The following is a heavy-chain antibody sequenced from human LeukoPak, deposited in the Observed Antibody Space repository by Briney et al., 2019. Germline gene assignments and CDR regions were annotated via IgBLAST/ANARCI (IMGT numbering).Heavy chain of an antibody. CDR1: GGTFSSYA. J-gene: IGHJ4*02. CDR2: IIPILGIA. D-gene: IGHD3-22*01. CDR3: ASSSVSNLVGGDYYFDY. V-gene: IGHV1-69*04. Sequence: GSSVKVSCKASGGTFSSYAISWVRQAPGQGLEWMGRIIPILGIANYARKFQGWVTMTRDTSISTAYMELSRLRSDDTAVYYCASSSVSNLVGGDYYFDYWGQGTLVTVSS.